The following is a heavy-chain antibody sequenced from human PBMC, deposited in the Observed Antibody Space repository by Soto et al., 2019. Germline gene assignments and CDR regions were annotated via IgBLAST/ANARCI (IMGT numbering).Heavy chain of an antibody. Sequence: GGSLILSCAASGFTLSDYWMHWVRQVPGKGLVWVSRISVDGARTTYADSVKGRFTISRDNAKNTVYLQMNSLRAEDTAVYYCTTVATNSYNWLDPWGQGTLVTVSS. J-gene: IGHJ5*02. CDR2: ISVDGART. CDR1: GFTLSDYW. CDR3: TTVATNSYNWLDP. D-gene: IGHD5-12*01. V-gene: IGHV3-74*01.